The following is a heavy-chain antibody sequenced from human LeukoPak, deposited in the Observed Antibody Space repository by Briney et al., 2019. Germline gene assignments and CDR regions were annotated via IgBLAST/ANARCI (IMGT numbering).Heavy chain of an antibody. V-gene: IGHV3-48*01. CDR2: ISSSSSTI. Sequence: GGSLRLSCAASGFTFSSYSMNWVRQAPGKGLEWVSYISSSSSTIYYADSVKGRFTISRDNSKNTLYLQMNSLRAEDTAVYYCAKEDYDSSEGYFDYWGQGTLVTVSS. D-gene: IGHD3-22*01. J-gene: IGHJ4*02. CDR1: GFTFSSYS. CDR3: AKEDYDSSEGYFDY.